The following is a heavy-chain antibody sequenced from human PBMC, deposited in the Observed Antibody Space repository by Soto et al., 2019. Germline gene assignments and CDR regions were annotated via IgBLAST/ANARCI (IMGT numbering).Heavy chain of an antibody. D-gene: IGHD6-13*01. CDR2: MSGSGGST. CDR1: GFTFSSYA. V-gene: IGHV3-23*01. Sequence: GGSLRLSCAASGFTFSSYAMSWVRQAPGKGLEWVSAMSGSGGSTYYTDSVKGRLTSTRDNSKNTLYMQMNSLRAEDTAVYYGAKKGVAAAGTGHFDYWGQGTLVTVSS. J-gene: IGHJ4*02. CDR3: AKKGVAAAGTGHFDY.